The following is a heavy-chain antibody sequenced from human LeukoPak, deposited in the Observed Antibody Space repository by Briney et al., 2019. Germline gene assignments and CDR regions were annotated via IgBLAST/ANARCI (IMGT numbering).Heavy chain of an antibody. Sequence: GGSLRLSCAASGFTFSTYAMHWVRQAPGKGLEYVTAITTNGGSTYYANSVKGRFTISRDNSKNTLYLQMGSLRAEDMAVYYCARGYVLLDYWGQRTLVTVSS. CDR2: ITTNGGST. CDR3: ARGYVLLDY. CDR1: GFTFSTYA. V-gene: IGHV3-64*01. D-gene: IGHD2/OR15-2a*01. J-gene: IGHJ4*02.